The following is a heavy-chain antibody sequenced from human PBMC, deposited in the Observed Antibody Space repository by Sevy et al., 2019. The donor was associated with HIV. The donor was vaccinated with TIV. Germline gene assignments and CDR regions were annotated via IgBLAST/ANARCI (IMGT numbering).Heavy chain of an antibody. Sequence: GGSLRLSCAASGFTFSSYAMHWVRQAPGKGLEWVAVISYDGSSKYYADSVKGRFTISRDNSKNTLYLQMNSLRAEDTAVYYCARGRAAARSYYYYGMDVWGQGTTVTVSS. V-gene: IGHV3-30-3*01. D-gene: IGHD6-13*01. J-gene: IGHJ6*02. CDR3: ARGRAAARSYYYYGMDV. CDR1: GFTFSSYA. CDR2: ISYDGSSK.